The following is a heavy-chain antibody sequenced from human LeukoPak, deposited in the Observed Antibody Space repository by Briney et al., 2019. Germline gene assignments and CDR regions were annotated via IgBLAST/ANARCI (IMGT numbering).Heavy chain of an antibody. V-gene: IGHV3-21*01. CDR1: GFTFSSYS. D-gene: IGHD3-10*01. J-gene: IGHJ3*02. CDR3: ARASITMVRGVIGHDAFDI. CDR2: ISSSSSYI. Sequence: GGSLRLSCAASGFTFSSYSMNWVRQAPGKGLEWVSSISSSSSYIYYADSVKGRFTISRDNAKNSLYLQMNSLRAEDTAVYYCARASITMVRGVIGHDAFDIWGQGTMVTVSS.